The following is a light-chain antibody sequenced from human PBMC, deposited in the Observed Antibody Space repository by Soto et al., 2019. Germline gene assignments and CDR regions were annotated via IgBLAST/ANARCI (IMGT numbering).Light chain of an antibody. CDR1: SSDVGRYKF. Sequence: QSVLTQPASVSGSPGQSITISCTGTSSDVGRYKFVSWYQQHPGKAPKLMIYEVTNRPSGVSNRFSGSKSGNTASLTISGLQTEDEANYYCSSFTSRSTLVFGGGTKLTVL. J-gene: IGLJ2*01. CDR3: SSFTSRSTLV. V-gene: IGLV2-14*01. CDR2: EVT.